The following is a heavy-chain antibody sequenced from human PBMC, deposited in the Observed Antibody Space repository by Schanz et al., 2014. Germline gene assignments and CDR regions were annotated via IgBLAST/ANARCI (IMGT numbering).Heavy chain of an antibody. V-gene: IGHV3-21*04. D-gene: IGHD3-3*01. CDR1: GITFSDYA. CDR2: ISSSGSYI. Sequence: EVQLVESGGGLVQPGGSLRLSCAASGITFSDYAMSWVRQAPGKGLEWVSSISSSGSYIYFPDSVKGRFTISRDNAKNSLYLQMNSLRAEDTALYFCVKDIYDFWSGNFDYWGQGTLVTVSS. J-gene: IGHJ4*02. CDR3: VKDIYDFWSGNFDY.